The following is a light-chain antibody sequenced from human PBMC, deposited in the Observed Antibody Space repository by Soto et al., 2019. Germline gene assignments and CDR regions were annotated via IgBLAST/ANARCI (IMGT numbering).Light chain of an antibody. CDR1: QSVSSY. CDR2: DAS. V-gene: IGKV3-11*01. Sequence: IVLTQSPATLSLSPGERATLSCRASQSVSSYLAWYQQKPGQAPRLLIYDASNRATGIPARFSGSGSGTDFTRTISSLEPEDFAVYYCQQRSNWPPYTCGQGTKLEIK. CDR3: QQRSNWPPYT. J-gene: IGKJ2*01.